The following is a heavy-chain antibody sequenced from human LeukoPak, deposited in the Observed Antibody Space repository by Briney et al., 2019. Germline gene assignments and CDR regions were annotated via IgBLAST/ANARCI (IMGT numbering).Heavy chain of an antibody. CDR1: GDSISSGNW. Sequence: SGTLSLTCIVSGDSISSGNWWSWVRQPPGKGLEWIGEIYHSGSTNYNPSLKSRVTISVDKSKNQFSLKLSSVTAADTAVYYCASLRIAVAGAYWGQGTLVTVSS. CDR2: IYHSGST. J-gene: IGHJ4*02. V-gene: IGHV4-4*02. CDR3: ASLRIAVAGAY. D-gene: IGHD6-19*01.